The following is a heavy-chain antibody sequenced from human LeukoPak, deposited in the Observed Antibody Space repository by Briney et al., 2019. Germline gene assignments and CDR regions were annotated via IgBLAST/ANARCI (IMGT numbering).Heavy chain of an antibody. V-gene: IGHV3-9*01. CDR1: GFTFDDYA. CDR3: AKHRVAAGAIDY. Sequence: GGSLRLSCAASGFTFDDYAMHWVRQAPGKGLEWVSGISWNSGSIGYADSVKGRFTISRDNAKNSLYLQMNSLRPEDTAVYYCAKHRVAAGAIDYWGQGTLVTVSA. J-gene: IGHJ4*02. CDR2: ISWNSGSI. D-gene: IGHD6-13*01.